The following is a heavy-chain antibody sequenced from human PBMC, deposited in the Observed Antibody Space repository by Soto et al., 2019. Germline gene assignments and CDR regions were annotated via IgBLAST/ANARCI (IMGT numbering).Heavy chain of an antibody. J-gene: IGHJ4*02. CDR2: IWYDGNNK. V-gene: IGHV3-33*01. Sequence: QVQLVESGGGVVQPGRSLRLSCAASGFTFSSYGMHWVRQAPGKGLEWVAVIWYDGNNKYYADSVKGRFTISRDNSKNTLYLQMNSLRAEDTAVYYCARDPLGGYGYFDYWGQGTLVTVSS. CDR1: GFTFSSYG. CDR3: ARDPLGGYGYFDY. D-gene: IGHD3-16*01.